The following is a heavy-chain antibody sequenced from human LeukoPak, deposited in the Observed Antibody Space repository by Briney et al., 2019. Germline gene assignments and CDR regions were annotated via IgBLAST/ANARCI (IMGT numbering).Heavy chain of an antibody. V-gene: IGHV3-15*07. D-gene: IGHD6-6*01. CDR3: TTGASSMDY. CDR2: IKSRTDGGTT. J-gene: IGHJ4*02. Sequence: PGGSLRLSCTTSGFNFNNAWMNWVRQAPGKGLEWVGRIKSRTDGGTTVYSAPVKGRFTISRDDSKSTLYLQMNSLKIEDTAVYYCTTGASSMDYWGQGTLVTVSS. CDR1: GFNFNNAW.